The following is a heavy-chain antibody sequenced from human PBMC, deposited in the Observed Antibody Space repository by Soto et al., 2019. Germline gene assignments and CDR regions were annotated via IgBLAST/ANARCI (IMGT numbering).Heavy chain of an antibody. D-gene: IGHD6-13*01. CDR3: ARYSREAVAGYTLDY. Sequence: ETLSPTGPVSGASISSNYWTWIRQPPGKGLEWIGYVYNSGSTNYNPSLKSRVTISEDTSRSQFSLKVNSMTAADTAVYYCARYSREAVAGYTLDYWGQGILVTVYS. V-gene: IGHV4-59*01. CDR2: VYNSGST. J-gene: IGHJ4*02. CDR1: GASISSNY.